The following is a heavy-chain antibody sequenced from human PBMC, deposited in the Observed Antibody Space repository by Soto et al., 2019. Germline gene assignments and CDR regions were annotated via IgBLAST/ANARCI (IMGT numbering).Heavy chain of an antibody. D-gene: IGHD4-4*01. CDR2: IFYNGDT. CDR1: GGSISNPDYY. V-gene: IGHV4-30-4*01. Sequence: SETLSLTCTVSGGSISNPDYYWNWIRQPPGKGLEWIGSIFYNGDTSYNPSLKSRLNISVDTSKNQFSLSLRSVTASDTAVYFCAGEGRLQSLDYWGQGTVVTVSS. J-gene: IGHJ4*02. CDR3: AGEGRLQSLDY.